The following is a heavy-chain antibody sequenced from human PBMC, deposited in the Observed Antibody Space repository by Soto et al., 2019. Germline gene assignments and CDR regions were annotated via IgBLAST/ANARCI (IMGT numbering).Heavy chain of an antibody. D-gene: IGHD1-1*01. V-gene: IGHV1-69*12. CDR2: IMPVFPTP. CDR3: ARDKDRIQLGGNYYYIWDV. Sequence: QVQLVQSGAEVKKPGSSVKVSCTASGGTFSTSAISWVRQAPGQGLAGVGGIMPVFPTPDYAQNFQGRVTSTADESTTAAYLDLTSLRADDTAVYYCARDKDRIQLGGNYYYIWDVWGQGTAITVSS. CDR1: GGTFSTSA. J-gene: IGHJ6*02.